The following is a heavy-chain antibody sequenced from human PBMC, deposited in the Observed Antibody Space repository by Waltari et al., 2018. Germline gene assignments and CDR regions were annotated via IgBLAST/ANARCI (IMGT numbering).Heavy chain of an antibody. CDR3: ARHDYCDY. CDR1: GFAVSSNY. CDR2: IETGGYT. J-gene: IGHJ4*02. Sequence: EVQLVETGGGLIQPGGSLRLSCAASGFAVSSNYMSWVRQAPGKGLEWVSVIETGGYTYYAESVRGRFTISRDNSKNMVYLQMNSLRADDTAVYFCARHDYCDYWGQGTLVTVSS. V-gene: IGHV3-53*02.